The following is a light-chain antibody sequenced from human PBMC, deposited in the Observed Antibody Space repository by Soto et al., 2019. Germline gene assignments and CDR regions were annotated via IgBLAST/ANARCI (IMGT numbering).Light chain of an antibody. J-gene: IGKJ1*01. V-gene: IGKV3-11*01. CDR2: DTS. CDR3: QQSYSTPQT. Sequence: EIVLTQSPGTLSLSPGERVTLSCWASQSVFSTLNWYQQRPGQAPRLLIYDTSIRATGIPARFSGSGSGTDFTLTISSLQPEDFATYYCQQSYSTPQTFGQGTKVDIK. CDR1: QSVFST.